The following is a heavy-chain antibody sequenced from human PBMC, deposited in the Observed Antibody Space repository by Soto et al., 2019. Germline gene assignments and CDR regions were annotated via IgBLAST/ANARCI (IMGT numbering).Heavy chain of an antibody. CDR2: IKQDGTDK. J-gene: IGHJ4*02. D-gene: IGHD2-21*02. CDR1: GFTFSNYW. V-gene: IGHV3-7*03. Sequence: EGQLVESGGGLVHPGGSLRLSCAASGFTFSNYWMTWLCQAPGKGLECVANIKQDGTDKYYVDSVKGRFTISRDNTKNSLYLQMNSLRVEDTAVYYCARLTRAPESWGQGTLVTVSS. CDR3: ARLTRAPES.